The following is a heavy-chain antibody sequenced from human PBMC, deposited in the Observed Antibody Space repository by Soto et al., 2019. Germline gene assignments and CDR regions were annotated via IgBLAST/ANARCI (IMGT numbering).Heavy chain of an antibody. CDR2: IYSGGNT. Sequence: GGSLRLSCAASGFTVSSNFMNWVRQAPGKGLEWVSVIYSGGNTDYADSVKGRFTISRDNSKNMLYLQMNNLRADDTAVYYCAGDPGDGVRSNFAYWGQGTLVTVSS. J-gene: IGHJ4*02. D-gene: IGHD3-10*01. V-gene: IGHV3-66*01. CDR1: GFTVSSNF. CDR3: AGDPGDGVRSNFAY.